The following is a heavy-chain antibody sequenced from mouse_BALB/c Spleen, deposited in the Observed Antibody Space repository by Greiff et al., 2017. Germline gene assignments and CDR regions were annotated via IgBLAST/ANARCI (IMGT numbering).Heavy chain of an antibody. CDR1: GYTFTTYP. Sequence: VKLQESGAELVKPGASVKMSCKAFGYTFTTYPIEWMKQNHGKSLEWIGNFHPYNDDTKYNEKFKGKAKLTVEKSSSTVYLELSRLTSDDSAVYYCARGGNRYAMDYWGQGTSVTVS. V-gene: IGHV1-47*01. J-gene: IGHJ4*01. CDR3: ARGGNRYAMDY. CDR2: FHPYNDDT. D-gene: IGHD2-1*01.